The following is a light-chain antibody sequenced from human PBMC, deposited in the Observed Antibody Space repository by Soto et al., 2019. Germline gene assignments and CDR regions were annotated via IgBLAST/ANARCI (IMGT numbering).Light chain of an antibody. V-gene: IGKV1-39*01. CDR1: QSISSY. CDR2: AAS. Sequence: DIHMTQSPSTLSGSVGDRITITCRASQSISSYLNWYQQKPGKAPKLLIYAASSLQSGVPSRFSGSGSGTDFTLTISSLHPEDFATYYCQQSYSTPLTFGGGTKVDIK. CDR3: QQSYSTPLT. J-gene: IGKJ4*01.